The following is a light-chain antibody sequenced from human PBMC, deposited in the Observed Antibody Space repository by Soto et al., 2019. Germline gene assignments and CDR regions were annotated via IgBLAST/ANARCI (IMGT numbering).Light chain of an antibody. J-gene: IGKJ1*01. V-gene: IGKV2-40*01. CDR3: MQRIEFPWT. CDR1: QSLLHSDDGNTY. Sequence: DIVMTQTPLSLPVAPGEPASISCRSSQSLLHSDDGNTYLDWYLQKPGQSPQLLIYTLSDRASGVLDGFSGSGSGTDFTLKISRVEAEDVGVYYCMQRIEFPWTFGQGTKVEIK. CDR2: TLS.